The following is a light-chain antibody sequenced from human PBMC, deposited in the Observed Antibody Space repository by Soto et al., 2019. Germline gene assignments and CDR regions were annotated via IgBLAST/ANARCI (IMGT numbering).Light chain of an antibody. CDR1: SSDVGGYNY. CDR3: SSYLITRSLA. V-gene: IGLV2-14*01. CDR2: DVN. Sequence: QSVLTQPASVSGSPGQSITISCTGTSSDVGGYNYVSWYQQYPGKAPQLMIFDVNDRPSGVSYRFSGSKSGNTASLTISGLQVEVHAHYYSSSYLITRSLALGTAT. J-gene: IGLJ1*01.